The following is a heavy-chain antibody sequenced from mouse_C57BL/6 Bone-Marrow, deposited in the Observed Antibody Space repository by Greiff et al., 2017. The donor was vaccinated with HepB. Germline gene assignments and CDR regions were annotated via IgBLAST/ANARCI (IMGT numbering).Heavy chain of an antibody. CDR1: GYTFTDYY. V-gene: IGHV1-19*01. CDR2: INPYNGGT. Sequence: EVQLQQSGPVLVKPGASVKMSCKASGYTFTDYYMNWVKQSHGKSLEWIGVINPYNGGTSYNQKFKGKATLTVDKSSSTAYMELNSLTSEDSAVYYCAREIYNYFDYWGQGTTLTVSS. J-gene: IGHJ2*01. CDR3: AREIYNYFDY.